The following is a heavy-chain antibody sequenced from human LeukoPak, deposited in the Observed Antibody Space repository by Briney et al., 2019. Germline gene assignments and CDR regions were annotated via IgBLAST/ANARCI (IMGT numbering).Heavy chain of an antibody. D-gene: IGHD5-18*01. V-gene: IGHV4-38-2*02. CDR1: GYSISSGYY. J-gene: IGHJ4*02. CDR2: IYHSGST. Sequence: SETLSLTCTVSGYSISSGYYWGWIRQPPGKGLEWIGSIYHSGSTYYNPSLKSRVTISVDTSKNQFSLKLSSVTAADTAVYYCARENGYSYGLGYFDYWGQGTLVTVSS. CDR3: ARENGYSYGLGYFDY.